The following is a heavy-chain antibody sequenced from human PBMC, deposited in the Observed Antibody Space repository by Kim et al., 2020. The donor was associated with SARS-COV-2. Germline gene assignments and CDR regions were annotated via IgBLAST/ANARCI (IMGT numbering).Heavy chain of an antibody. J-gene: IGHJ3*02. CDR3: ARVSQQWLVRGAFDI. D-gene: IGHD6-19*01. V-gene: IGHV3-30*01. Sequence: ADSVKGRFTISRDNSKNTLYLQMNSLRAEDTAVYYCARVSQQWLVRGAFDIWGQGTMVTVSS.